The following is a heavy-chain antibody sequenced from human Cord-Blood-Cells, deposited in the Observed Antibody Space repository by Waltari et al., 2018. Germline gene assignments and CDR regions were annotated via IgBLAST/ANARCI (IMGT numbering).Heavy chain of an antibody. D-gene: IGHD2-15*01. CDR3: ARDVADCSGGSCYHAFDI. V-gene: IGHV4-34*01. CDR2: INHSGST. J-gene: IGHJ3*02. Sequence: SGYYWSWIRQPPGKGLEWIGEINHSGSTNYNPSLKSRVTISVDTSKNQFSLKLSSVTAADTAVYYCARDVADCSGGSCYHAFDIWGQGTMVTVSS. CDR1: SGYY.